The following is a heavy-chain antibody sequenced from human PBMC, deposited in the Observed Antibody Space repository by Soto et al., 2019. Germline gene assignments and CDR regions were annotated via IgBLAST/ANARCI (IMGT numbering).Heavy chain of an antibody. CDR1: GFTFSSYA. D-gene: IGHD3-22*01. CDR3: ARDRLYYYDSSGYFDY. V-gene: IGHV3-30-3*01. Sequence: GGSLRLSCAASGFTFSSYAMHWVRQAPGKGLEWVAVISYDGSNKYYADSVKGRFTISRDNSKNTLYLQMNGLRAEDTAVYYCARDRLYYYDSSGYFDYWGQGTLVTVSS. J-gene: IGHJ4*02. CDR2: ISYDGSNK.